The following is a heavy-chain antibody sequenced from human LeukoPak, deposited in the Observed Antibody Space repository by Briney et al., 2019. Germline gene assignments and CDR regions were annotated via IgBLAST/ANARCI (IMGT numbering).Heavy chain of an antibody. CDR3: ACLVGDTQGV. Sequence: GGSLRLSCAASGFTFSSYSMNWVRQAPGKGLEWVSSISSTSTYIYYADSVKGRFTISRDNAKNSLYLQMNSLRAEDTAVYYCACLVGDTQGVWGKGTTVIVSS. D-gene: IGHD1-26*01. CDR2: ISSTSTYI. V-gene: IGHV3-21*01. J-gene: IGHJ6*04. CDR1: GFTFSSYS.